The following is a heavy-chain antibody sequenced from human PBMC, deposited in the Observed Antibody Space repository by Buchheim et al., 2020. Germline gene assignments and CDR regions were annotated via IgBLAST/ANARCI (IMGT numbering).Heavy chain of an antibody. V-gene: IGHV3-15*07. D-gene: IGHD1/OR15-1a*01. Sequence: EVQMVESGGGFVEPGGSLRLSCAAAGFAFDKVWMHWVRQAPGKGLECVGRVKTRAEGETTDYAAPVTGRFTISRDDSRNTLYLQMNSLKTEDSAVYYCATGFEQYFAYWGQGTL. CDR3: ATGFEQYFAY. J-gene: IGHJ4*02. CDR2: VKTRAEGETT. CDR1: GFAFDKVW.